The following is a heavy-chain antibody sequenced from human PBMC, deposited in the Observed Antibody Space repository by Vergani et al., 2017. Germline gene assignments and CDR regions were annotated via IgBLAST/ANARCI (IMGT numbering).Heavy chain of an antibody. CDR2: IIPIFGPV. D-gene: IGHD1-26*01. J-gene: IGHJ4*02. CDR1: GGTFSSFA. V-gene: IGHV1-69*01. CDR3: ARDRYTSGSYYRGGILADY. Sequence: QVQLVQSGAEVKKPGSSVKVSCKASGGTFSSFAISWVGQAPDKGLGWMGGIIPIFGPVNYAQKFQGRFTITADESTSTAYMELSSLRSEDTAVYYCARDRYTSGSYYRGGILADYWGQGTLVTVSS.